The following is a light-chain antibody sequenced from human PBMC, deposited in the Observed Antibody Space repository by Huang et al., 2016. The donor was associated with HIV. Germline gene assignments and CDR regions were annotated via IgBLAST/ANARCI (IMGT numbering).Light chain of an antibody. J-gene: IGKJ2*01. V-gene: IGKV1-39*01. CDR3: HQTFATLVT. CDR1: QSISTY. Sequence: DIQMTQSPSSLSASIGDRVTITCRASQSISTYLNWYQQKPGKAPKLLIHTTSSFQSGVPSRFSGSGSGTDFTLTITSLQPEDFATYYCHQTFATLVTFGQGTKVEMK. CDR2: TTS.